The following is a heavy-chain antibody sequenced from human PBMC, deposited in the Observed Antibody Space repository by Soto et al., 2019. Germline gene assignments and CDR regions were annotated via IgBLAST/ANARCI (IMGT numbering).Heavy chain of an antibody. CDR1: GGTFSSYA. CDR2: IIPIRGIA. CDR3: ASASIAVAGTITNYYYYGMDV. J-gene: IGHJ6*02. D-gene: IGHD6-19*01. V-gene: IGHV1-69*02. Sequence: QVQLVQSGAEVKKPGSSVKVSCKASGGTFSSYAISWVRQAPGQGLEWMGRIIPIRGIANYAQKFQGRVTITADKSTSTAYMELSSLRSEDTAVHYCASASIAVAGTITNYYYYGMDVWGQGTTVTVSS.